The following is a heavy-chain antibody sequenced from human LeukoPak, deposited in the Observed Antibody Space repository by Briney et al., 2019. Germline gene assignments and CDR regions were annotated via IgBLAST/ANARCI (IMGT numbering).Heavy chain of an antibody. J-gene: IGHJ4*02. CDR2: IYHSGST. D-gene: IGHD6-6*01. CDR3: ARGASSDFDY. CDR1: GGSIRSYY. V-gene: IGHV4-38-2*02. Sequence: PSETLSLTCTVSGGSIRSYYWGWIRQPPGKGLEWIGSIYHSGSTYYNPSLKSRVTISVDTSKNQFSLKLSSVTAADTAVYYCARGASSDFDYWGQGTLVTVSS.